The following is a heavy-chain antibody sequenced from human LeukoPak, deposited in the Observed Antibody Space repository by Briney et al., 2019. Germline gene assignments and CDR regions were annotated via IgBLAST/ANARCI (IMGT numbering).Heavy chain of an antibody. D-gene: IGHD2-15*01. V-gene: IGHV4-39*07. CDR1: GDSISSGTFY. Sequence: SETLSLTCTVSGDSISSGTFYWSWIRQPPGKGLEWIGEINHSGSTNYNPSLKSRVTISVDTSKNQFSLKLSSVTAADTAVYYCARVRDVVVVAATPGYFDYWGQGTLVTVSS. CDR3: ARVRDVVVVAATPGYFDY. CDR2: INHSGST. J-gene: IGHJ4*02.